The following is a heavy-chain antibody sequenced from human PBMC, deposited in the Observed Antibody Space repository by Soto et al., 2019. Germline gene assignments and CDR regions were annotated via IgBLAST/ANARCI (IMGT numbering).Heavy chain of an antibody. V-gene: IGHV4-34*01. Sequence: PSETLSLTCAVYGGSFSGYYWSWIRQPPGKGLEWIGEINHSGSTNYNPSLKSRVTISVDTSKNQFSLKLSSVTAADTAVYYCARLSLVDILTGLDPWGQGTLVTVSS. D-gene: IGHD3-9*01. CDR2: INHSGST. CDR3: ARLSLVDILTGLDP. CDR1: GGSFSGYY. J-gene: IGHJ5*02.